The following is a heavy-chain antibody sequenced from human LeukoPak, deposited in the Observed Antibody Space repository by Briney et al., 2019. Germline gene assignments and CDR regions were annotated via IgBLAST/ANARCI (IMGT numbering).Heavy chain of an antibody. V-gene: IGHV3-9*01. J-gene: IGHJ4*02. CDR1: GFTFDDYA. D-gene: IGHD3-22*01. CDR3: AKDLLRFADDSSGYYPDY. Sequence: GGSLRLSCAASGFTFDDYAMHWVRQAPGKGLEWVSGISWNSASIGYADSVKGRFTISRDNAKNSLYLQMNSLRAEDTAVYYCAKDLLRFADDSSGYYPDYWGQGTLVTVSS. CDR2: ISWNSASI.